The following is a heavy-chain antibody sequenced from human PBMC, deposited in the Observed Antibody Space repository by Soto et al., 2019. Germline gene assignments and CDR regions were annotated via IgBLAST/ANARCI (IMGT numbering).Heavy chain of an antibody. CDR1: GYTFTSYG. D-gene: IGHD2-2*01. J-gene: IGHJ6*02. V-gene: IGHV1-18*01. CDR3: ATIVLVPAARHHYYYGMDV. Sequence: ASVKVSCKASGYTFTSYGISWVRQAPGQGLEWMGWISAYNGNTNYAQKLQGRVTMTTDTSTSTAYMELRSLRSDDTAVYYCATIVLVPAARHHYYYGMDVWGQGTTVTVS. CDR2: ISAYNGNT.